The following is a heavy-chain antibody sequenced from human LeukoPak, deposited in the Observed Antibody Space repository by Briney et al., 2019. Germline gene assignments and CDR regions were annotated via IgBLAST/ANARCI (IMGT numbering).Heavy chain of an antibody. CDR2: ISGDGGGT. CDR1: GLITDDYA. CDR3: VRESERSGWFDH. J-gene: IGHJ5*02. V-gene: IGHV3-43*02. Sequence: GSLPASRAAPGLITDDYAIHWVRQAPGKGLEWVSLISGDGGGTFYADSLRGRFTISRDNSKNPQSLQMSSLRSEDTALYFCVRESERSGWFDHWGQ. D-gene: IGHD1-26*01.